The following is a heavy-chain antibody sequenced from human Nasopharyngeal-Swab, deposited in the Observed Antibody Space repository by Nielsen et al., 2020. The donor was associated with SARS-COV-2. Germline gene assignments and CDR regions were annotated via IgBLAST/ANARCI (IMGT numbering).Heavy chain of an antibody. CDR1: GYRFTSYW. D-gene: IGHD1-26*01. Sequence: KVSCKGSGYRFTSYWIGWVRQMPGKGLEWMGIIYPGDSETRYRPSFQGQVTISADKSISTAYLQWSSLKASDTAVYYCARPLWSYADHFDYWGQGTLVTVSS. CDR2: IYPGDSET. V-gene: IGHV5-51*01. J-gene: IGHJ4*02. CDR3: ARPLWSYADHFDY.